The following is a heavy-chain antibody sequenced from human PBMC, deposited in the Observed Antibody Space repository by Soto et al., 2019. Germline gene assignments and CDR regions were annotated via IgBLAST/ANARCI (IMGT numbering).Heavy chain of an antibody. CDR2: IYNSGIT. Sequence: PSETLSLTCTVSGGSISSGDYSWSWVRQSPGKGLEWIGHIYNSGITYYNTSLKSRVVISIDTSRNQFSLRLNSLTAADRAVYFFARGVTVFGLVSRFWFDPWGQGTVITVSS. J-gene: IGHJ5*02. CDR1: GGSISSGDYS. V-gene: IGHV4-30-4*01. D-gene: IGHD3-3*01. CDR3: ARGVTVFGLVSRFWFDP.